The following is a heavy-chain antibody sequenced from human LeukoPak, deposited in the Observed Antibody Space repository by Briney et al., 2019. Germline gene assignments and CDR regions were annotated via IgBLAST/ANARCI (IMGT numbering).Heavy chain of an antibody. D-gene: IGHD3-22*01. Sequence: ASVKVSCKASGGTFSSYAISWVRQAPGQGLEWMGRIIPILGIANYAQKFQSRVTITADKSTSTAYMELSSLRSEDTAVYYCARDKGGYYDSSGYYSLGWGQGTLVTVSS. J-gene: IGHJ4*02. V-gene: IGHV1-69*04. CDR2: IIPILGIA. CDR3: ARDKGGYYDSSGYYSLG. CDR1: GGTFSSYA.